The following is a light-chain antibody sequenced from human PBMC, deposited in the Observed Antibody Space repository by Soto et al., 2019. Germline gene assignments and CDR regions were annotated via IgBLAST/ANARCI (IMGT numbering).Light chain of an antibody. V-gene: IGKV1-5*01. J-gene: IGKJ1*01. Sequence: DIQMTQSPSTLSASVGDRVTITCRASQSISGWLAWYQQKPGEAPKLLIYDASALPRGVPSRFSGSGSGTKFTLTIASLQPDDFATYYCQQYETFSGTFGPGTKVDIK. CDR3: QQYETFSGT. CDR1: QSISGW. CDR2: DAS.